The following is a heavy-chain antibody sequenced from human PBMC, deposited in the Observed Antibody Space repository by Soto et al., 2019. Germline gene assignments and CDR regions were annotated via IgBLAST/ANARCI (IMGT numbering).Heavy chain of an antibody. CDR2: ISYDGSNK. CDR3: GRDLFEEAWRGEYAFAI. V-gene: IGHV3-30-3*01. CDR1: GFTFSSYA. J-gene: IGHJ3*02. Sequence: PGGSLRLSCAASGFTFSSYAMHWVRQAPGKGLEWVAVISYDGSNKYYADSVKGRFTISRDNSKNTLYLQMNSLRAEDTAVYYCGRDLFEEAWRGEYAFAIWGQGTTVTVSS. D-gene: IGHD3-16*01.